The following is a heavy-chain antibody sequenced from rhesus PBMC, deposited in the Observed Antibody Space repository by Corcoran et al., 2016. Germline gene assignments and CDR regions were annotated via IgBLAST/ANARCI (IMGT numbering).Heavy chain of an antibody. CDR2: NSGSGGTT. CDR1: GGSVSSIKW. D-gene: IGHD2-21*01. CDR3: ASVWYECLDY. Sequence: QVQLQESGPGLVKTSETLSLTCAVSGGSVSSIKWWSWIRQAPEKGLECIALNSGSGGTTHYNPSLKSRVTISIDTSKNQFSLKLSSVTVADTAVYYCASVWYECLDYWGQGVLVTVSS. V-gene: IGHV4-65*01. J-gene: IGHJ4*01.